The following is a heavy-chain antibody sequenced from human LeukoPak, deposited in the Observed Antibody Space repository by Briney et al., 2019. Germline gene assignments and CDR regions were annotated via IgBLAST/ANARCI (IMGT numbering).Heavy chain of an antibody. V-gene: IGHV3-33*06. J-gene: IGHJ4*02. CDR3: AKDRYTGYAGYDY. Sequence: GGSLRLSCAASGFTFSIYGMHWVRQAPGKGLEWVAGLWYDGSNKFYGDSVKGRLTVSRDNSKNTLYLQMNSLRAEDTAVYYCAKDRYTGYAGYDYWGQGTLVAVSS. D-gene: IGHD5-12*01. CDR1: GFTFSIYG. CDR2: LWYDGSNK.